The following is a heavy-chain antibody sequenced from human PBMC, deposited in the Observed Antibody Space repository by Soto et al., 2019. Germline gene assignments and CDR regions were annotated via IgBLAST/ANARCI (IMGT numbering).Heavy chain of an antibody. Sequence: QVQLVQSGAEVKSPGSSVKVSCKASGGSFTSSATTWVRQAPGQGLEWMGEIIPIFGSVSYAQRFQGRVTITADEATSTAYMEMSRLRAEDTAVFFCARGKRTVTHGSYLDSWGQGTLVTVSS. CDR1: GGSFTSSA. CDR3: ARGKRTVTHGSYLDS. D-gene: IGHD4-17*01. CDR2: IIPIFGSV. J-gene: IGHJ4*02. V-gene: IGHV1-69*01.